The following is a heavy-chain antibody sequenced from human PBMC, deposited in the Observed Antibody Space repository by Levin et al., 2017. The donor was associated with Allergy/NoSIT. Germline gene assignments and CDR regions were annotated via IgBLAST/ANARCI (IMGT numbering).Heavy chain of an antibody. CDR1: GYTFTGYY. V-gene: IGHV1-2*04. CDR3: ARSRIAVAGTVDY. J-gene: IGHJ4*02. D-gene: IGHD6-19*01. Sequence: GESLKISCKASGYTFTGYYMHWVRQAPGQGLEWMGWINPNSGGTNYAQKFQGWVTMTRDTSISTAYMELSRLRSDDTAVYYCARSRIAVAGTVDYWGQGTLVTVSS. CDR2: INPNSGGT.